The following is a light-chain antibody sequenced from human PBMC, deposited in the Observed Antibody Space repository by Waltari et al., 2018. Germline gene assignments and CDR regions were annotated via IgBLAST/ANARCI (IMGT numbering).Light chain of an antibody. Sequence: QSALTQPASLSGSPGQSITISCSGTASDIGAYDFVSWYQQHPGKAPHLIIYEVSNRPSGISNRFSASKSGNTASLTISGLQAEDEADYYCSSYTTSSAPGVFGTGTRVTVL. V-gene: IGLV2-14*01. CDR2: EVS. CDR1: ASDIGAYDF. J-gene: IGLJ1*01. CDR3: SSYTTSSAPGV.